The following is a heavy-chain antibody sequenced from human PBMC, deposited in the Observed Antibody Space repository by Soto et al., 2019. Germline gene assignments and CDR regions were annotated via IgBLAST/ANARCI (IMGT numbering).Heavy chain of an antibody. Sequence: SVKVSCKASGGTFSSYAISWVRQAPGQGLEWMGGIIPIFGTANYAQKFQGRVTITADESTSTAYMELSSLRSEDTAVYYCATHYYDIYYFDYWGQGTLVTVSS. CDR1: GGTFSSYA. CDR3: ATHYYDIYYFDY. CDR2: IIPIFGTA. V-gene: IGHV1-69*13. D-gene: IGHD3-22*01. J-gene: IGHJ4*02.